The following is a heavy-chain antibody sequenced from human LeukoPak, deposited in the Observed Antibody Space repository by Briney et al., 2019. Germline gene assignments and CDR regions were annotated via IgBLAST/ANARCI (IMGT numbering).Heavy chain of an antibody. CDR3: ARAESIAAAVHY. CDR1: GGSISSGGYY. J-gene: IGHJ4*02. V-gene: IGHV4-30-2*01. Sequence: SETLSLTCTVSGGSISSGGYYWSWIRQPPGKGLEWIGYIYHSGSTYYNPSLKSRVTISVDRSKNQFSLKLSSVTAADTAVYYCARAESIAAAVHYWGQGTLVTVSS. D-gene: IGHD6-13*01. CDR2: IYHSGST.